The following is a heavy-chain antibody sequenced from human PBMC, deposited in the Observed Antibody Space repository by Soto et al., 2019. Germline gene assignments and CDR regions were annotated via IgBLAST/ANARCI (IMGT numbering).Heavy chain of an antibody. V-gene: IGHV4-34*01. J-gene: IGHJ6*04. Sequence: SETLSLTCAVYGGSFSGYYWSWIRQPPGKGLEWIGEINHSGSPNYNPSLKSRVTISVDTSKNQFSLELSSVTAADTAVYYCARAGRTVFSISRLDVWAKGTTVTVSS. CDR3: ARAGRTVFSISRLDV. D-gene: IGHD3-9*01. CDR2: INHSGSP. CDR1: GGSFSGYY.